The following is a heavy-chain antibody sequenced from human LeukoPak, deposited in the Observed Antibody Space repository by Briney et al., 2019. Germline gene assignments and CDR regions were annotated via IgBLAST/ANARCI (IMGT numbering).Heavy chain of an antibody. J-gene: IGHJ5*02. V-gene: IGHV4-59*08. CDR2: IYYRGST. CDR1: GASISSYY. Sequence: SETLSLTCTVSGASISSYYWSWIRQPPGKGLEWMGYIYYRGSTKYNPSLKSRVTISIDTSKNQFSLKVSSVTAADTAVYYCARWTDCSSTNCYSDWCDPWGQGTLVTVSS. D-gene: IGHD2-2*02. CDR3: ARWTDCSSTNCYSDWCDP.